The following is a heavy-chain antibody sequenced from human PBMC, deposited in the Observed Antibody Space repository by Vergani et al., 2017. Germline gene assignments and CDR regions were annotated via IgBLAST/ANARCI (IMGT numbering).Heavy chain of an antibody. CDR2: IYAGGNT. Sequence: EVQLVESGGGLIQPGGSLRLSCVASGFTVSSNYMSWVRQAPGKGLEWVSVIYAGGNTYYADSVKGRFTISRDNSKNTLYLQMNSLRAEDTALYYCAKDIWSGYSNDMDVWGKGTTVTVSS. D-gene: IGHD3-3*01. V-gene: IGHV3-53*01. J-gene: IGHJ6*03. CDR3: AKDIWSGYSNDMDV. CDR1: GFTVSSNY.